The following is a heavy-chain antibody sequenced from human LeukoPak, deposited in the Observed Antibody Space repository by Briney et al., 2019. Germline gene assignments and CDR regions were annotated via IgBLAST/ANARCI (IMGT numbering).Heavy chain of an antibody. CDR1: DGSLSGYY. CDR3: ARKGKLGDAFDI. V-gene: IGHV4-34*01. Sequence: PSETLSLTCAVYDGSLSGYYWGWIGQPPGKGLEGIGEINHSGSTNYNPSLKSRVSISIDTSKNQFSLNLTSVTAADTAVYYCARKGKLGDAFDIWGQGTMVTVSS. CDR2: INHSGST. J-gene: IGHJ3*02. D-gene: IGHD3-16*01.